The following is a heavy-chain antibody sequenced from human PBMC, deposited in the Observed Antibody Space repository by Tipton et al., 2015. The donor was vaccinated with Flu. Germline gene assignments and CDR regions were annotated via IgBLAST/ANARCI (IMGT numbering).Heavy chain of an antibody. V-gene: IGHV4-59*01. CDR3: AREWGDAFDI. J-gene: IGHJ3*02. D-gene: IGHD3-16*01. CDR2: VYYSGST. CDR1: GGSISSDY. Sequence: TLSLTCTVSGGSISSDYWSWIRQPPGRGLEWIGYVYYSGSTNYNPSLKSRVTISVDTSKNQFSLKLSSVTAADTAVYCCAREWGDAFDIWGQGTMVTVSS.